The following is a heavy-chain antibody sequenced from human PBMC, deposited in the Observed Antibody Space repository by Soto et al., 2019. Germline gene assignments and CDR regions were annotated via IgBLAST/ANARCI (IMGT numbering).Heavy chain of an antibody. CDR1: GFTFSSYG. J-gene: IGHJ6*02. CDR2: IWYDGSNK. D-gene: IGHD3-3*01. Sequence: PGGSLRLSCAASGFTFSSYGMHWVRQAPGKGLEWVAVIWYDGSNKYYADSVKGRFTISRDNSKNTLYLQMNSLRAEDTAVYYCAREGGYDFWSGSLWGDYYYGVDVWGQGTTVTVSS. V-gene: IGHV3-33*01. CDR3: AREGGYDFWSGSLWGDYYYGVDV.